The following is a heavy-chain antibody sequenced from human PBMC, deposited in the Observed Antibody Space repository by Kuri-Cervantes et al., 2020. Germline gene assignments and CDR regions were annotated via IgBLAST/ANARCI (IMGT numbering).Heavy chain of an antibody. Sequence: GESLKISCAASGFTFSSYSMNWVRQAPGKGLEWVSSISSSSSYIYYADSVKGRFTISRDNAKNSLYLQMSSLRDEDTAVYYCARLSGLGFDYWGQGTLVTVSS. D-gene: IGHD6-25*01. J-gene: IGHJ4*02. CDR2: ISSSSSYI. CDR1: GFTFSSYS. CDR3: ARLSGLGFDY. V-gene: IGHV3-21*01.